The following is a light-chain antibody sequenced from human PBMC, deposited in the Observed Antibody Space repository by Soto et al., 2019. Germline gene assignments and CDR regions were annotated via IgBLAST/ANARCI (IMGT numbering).Light chain of an antibody. CDR1: QSVRSY. CDR3: HQRANWPAT. Sequence: EIVLAQSPATLSLSPGERVTLTCRASQSVRSYLAWYQQKPGQAPRLLIYDASNRATGIPARFSGSGSGTDFTLTISSLEPEDFAVYYCHQRANWPATFGQGTRLEIK. J-gene: IGKJ5*01. CDR2: DAS. V-gene: IGKV3-11*01.